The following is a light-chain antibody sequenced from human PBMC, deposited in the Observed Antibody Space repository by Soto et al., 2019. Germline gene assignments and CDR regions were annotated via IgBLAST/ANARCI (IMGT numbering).Light chain of an antibody. CDR3: SSCSSSSTVL. V-gene: IGLV2-14*01. CDR2: DVS. J-gene: IGLJ3*02. CDR1: SSDVGGYHY. Sequence: QSALTQPASASGSPGQSITISCTGTSSDVGGYHYVSWYQQHPGKAPKLMIYDVSSRPSGVSNRFSGSKSGSTASLTISGLQADDEAVYYCSSCSSSSTVLFGGGTKLTVL.